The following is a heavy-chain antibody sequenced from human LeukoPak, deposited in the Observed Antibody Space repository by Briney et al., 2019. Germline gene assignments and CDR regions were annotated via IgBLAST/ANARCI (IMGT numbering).Heavy chain of an antibody. J-gene: IGHJ4*02. Sequence: PGGSLRLSCAASGFTFSSYAMSWVRQAPGKGLEWVSGISVSGTTTYYADSVSGRFTISRDNSKNTLFLQMNSLRAEDTAVYYCAKDLATGYRSGWYDYWGQGALVTVSP. V-gene: IGHV3-23*01. D-gene: IGHD6-19*01. CDR1: GFTFSSYA. CDR3: AKDLATGYRSGWYDY. CDR2: ISVSGTTT.